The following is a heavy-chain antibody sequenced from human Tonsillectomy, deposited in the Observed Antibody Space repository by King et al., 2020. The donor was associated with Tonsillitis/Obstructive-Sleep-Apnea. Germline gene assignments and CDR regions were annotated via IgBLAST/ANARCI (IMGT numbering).Heavy chain of an antibody. V-gene: IGHV3-15*01. J-gene: IGHJ4*02. CDR1: GFTFSNAW. CDR2: IISTTDGGTT. CDR3: TTDVGGELEQRH. Sequence: VQLVESGGGLVKPGGSLTLSCAASGFTFSNAWMSWVRQAPGQGLEWVGRIISTTDGGTTDYAAPVKGRLAISRDDSKNTLYLEMNSLKIDETAVYYCTTDVGGELEQRHWGQGTLVTVSS. D-gene: IGHD1/OR15-1a*01.